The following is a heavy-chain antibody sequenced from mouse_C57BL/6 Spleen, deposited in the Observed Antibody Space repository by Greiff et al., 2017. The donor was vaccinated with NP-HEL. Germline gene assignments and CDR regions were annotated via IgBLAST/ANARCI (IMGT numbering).Heavy chain of an antibody. CDR3: ARELRGYAMDY. Sequence: EVQLQQSGPGLVKPSQSLSLTCSVTGYSITSGYYWNWIRQFPGNKLEWMGYISYDGSNNYNPSLKNRISITRDTSKNQLFLKLNSVTTEDTATYYCARELRGYAMDYWGQGTSVTVSS. V-gene: IGHV3-6*01. J-gene: IGHJ4*01. CDR2: ISYDGSN. CDR1: GYSITSGYY.